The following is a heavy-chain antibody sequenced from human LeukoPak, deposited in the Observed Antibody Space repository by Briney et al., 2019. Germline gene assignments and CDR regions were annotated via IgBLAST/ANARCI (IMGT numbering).Heavy chain of an antibody. CDR3: AKSGVGATVDY. J-gene: IGHJ4*02. V-gene: IGHV3-9*01. CDR1: GFTFDDYA. CDR2: ISWNSGSI. D-gene: IGHD1-26*01. Sequence: PGGSLRLSCAASGFTFDDYAMHWVRQAPGKGLEWVSGISWNSGSIGYADSVKGRFTISRDNAKNSLYLQMNSLRAEDTALYYCAKSGVGATVDYWGQGTLVTVSS.